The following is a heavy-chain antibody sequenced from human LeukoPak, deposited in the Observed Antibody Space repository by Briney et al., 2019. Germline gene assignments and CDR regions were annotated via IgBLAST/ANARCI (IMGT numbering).Heavy chain of an antibody. Sequence: SETLSLTCAVSGGSISSSNWWSWVRQPPGKGLEWIGEIYHSGSTNYNPSLKSRVTISVDKSKNQFSLKLSSVTAADTAMYYCARGESSYCSGGCYFGSWGQGTPVTISS. CDR1: GGSISSSNW. CDR2: IYHSGST. D-gene: IGHD2-21*02. CDR3: ARGESSYCSGGCYFGS. V-gene: IGHV4-4*02. J-gene: IGHJ5*01.